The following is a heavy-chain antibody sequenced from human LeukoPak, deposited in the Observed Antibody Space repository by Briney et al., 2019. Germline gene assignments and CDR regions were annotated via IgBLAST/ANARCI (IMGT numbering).Heavy chain of an antibody. V-gene: IGHV4-30-4*08. CDR3: ARGSITMVRGVTA. CDR2: IYYSGST. CDR1: GGSISSGDYY. D-gene: IGHD3-10*01. J-gene: IGHJ5*02. Sequence: SETLSLTCTLSGGSISSGDYYWSWIRQPPGKGLEWIGYIYYSGSTYYNPSLKSRVTISVDTPKNQFSLKLSSVTAADTAVYYCARGSITMVRGVTAWGQGTLVTVSS.